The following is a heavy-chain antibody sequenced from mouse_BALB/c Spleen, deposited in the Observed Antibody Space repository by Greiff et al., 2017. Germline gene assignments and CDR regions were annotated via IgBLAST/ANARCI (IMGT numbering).Heavy chain of an antibody. Sequence: DVQLQESGGGLVQPGGSRKLSCAASGFTFSSFGMHWVRQAPEKGLEWVAYISSGSSTIYYADTVKGRFTISRDNPKNTLFLQMTSLRSEDTAMYYCARLGGFAYWGQGTLVTVSA. V-gene: IGHV5-17*02. CDR3: ARLGGFAY. CDR2: ISSGSSTI. J-gene: IGHJ3*01. CDR1: GFTFSSFG.